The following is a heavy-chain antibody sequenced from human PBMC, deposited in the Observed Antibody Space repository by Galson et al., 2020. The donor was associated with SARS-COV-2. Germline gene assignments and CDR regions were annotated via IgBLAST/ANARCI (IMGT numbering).Heavy chain of an antibody. J-gene: IGHJ6*02. CDR1: GFTFSDYY. D-gene: IGHD2-2*01. V-gene: IGHV3-11*01. Sequence: GESLKISCAASGFTFSDYYMSWIRQAPGKGLEWVSYISSSGSTIYYADSVKGRFTISRDNAKNSLYLQMNSLRAEDTAVYYCAREGGDCSSTSCDEGGRKRVYYGMDVWGQGTTVTVSS. CDR2: ISSSGSTI. CDR3: AREGGDCSSTSCDEGGRKRVYYGMDV.